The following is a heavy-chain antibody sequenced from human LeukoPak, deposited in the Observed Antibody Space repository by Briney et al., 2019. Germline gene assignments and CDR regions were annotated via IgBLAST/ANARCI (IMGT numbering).Heavy chain of an antibody. V-gene: IGHV3-23*01. CDR3: YIPYYDTSAYKGY. J-gene: IGHJ4*02. CDR2: ISGSGGST. Sequence: GGSLRLSCSASGFTFTSYAMSWVRQGPGKGLEWVSAISGSGGSTYYADSVKGRFTISRDNSKNTLYLQMNSLRAEDTAVYYCYIPYYDTSAYKGYWGQGTLVTVSS. D-gene: IGHD3-22*01. CDR1: GFTFTSYA.